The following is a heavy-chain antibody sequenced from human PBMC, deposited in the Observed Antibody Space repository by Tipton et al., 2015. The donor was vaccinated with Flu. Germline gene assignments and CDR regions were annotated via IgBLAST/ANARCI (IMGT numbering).Heavy chain of an antibody. D-gene: IGHD4-17*01. Sequence: TLSLTCAVSGFSITTGDYWGWVRQPPGKGLEWIGSIFRGGTPFYNASLKSRVTMSVATSKNQFSLDLTSVTATDTAVYYCARHGNTVTTAHVHAFDIWGQGRMVTVPS. V-gene: IGHV4-38-2*01. CDR1: GFSITTGDY. CDR3: ARHGNTVTTAHVHAFDI. J-gene: IGHJ3*02. CDR2: IFRGGTP.